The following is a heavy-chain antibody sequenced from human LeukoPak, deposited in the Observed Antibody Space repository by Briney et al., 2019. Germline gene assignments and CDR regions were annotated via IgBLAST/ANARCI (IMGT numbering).Heavy chain of an antibody. D-gene: IGHD6-19*01. Sequence: PGGSLRLSCAASGFTFSSYNMNWVRQAPGKGLEWVSYINSVSSLIYYTESVRGRFTISRDNAKNSLFLQMNSLRDEDTAVYYCARDGEQWLVDFDSWGQGTLVTVSS. V-gene: IGHV3-48*02. J-gene: IGHJ4*02. CDR2: INSVSSLI. CDR1: GFTFSSYN. CDR3: ARDGEQWLVDFDS.